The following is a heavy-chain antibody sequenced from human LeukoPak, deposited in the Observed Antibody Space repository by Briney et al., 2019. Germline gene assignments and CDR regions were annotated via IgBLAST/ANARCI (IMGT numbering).Heavy chain of an antibody. V-gene: IGHV1-18*04. Sequence: ASVKVSCKTSGYTFTGYYIQWVRQAPGQGLEWMGWISAYNGNTNYAQKLQGRVTMTTDTSTSTAYMELRSLRSDDTAVYYCARDPTYYDILTGYYRYYYMDVWGKGTTVTVSS. D-gene: IGHD3-9*01. CDR1: GYTFTGYY. J-gene: IGHJ6*03. CDR3: ARDPTYYDILTGYYRYYYMDV. CDR2: ISAYNGNT.